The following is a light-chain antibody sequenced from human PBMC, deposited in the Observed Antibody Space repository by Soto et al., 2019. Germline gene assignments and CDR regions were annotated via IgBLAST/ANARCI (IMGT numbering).Light chain of an antibody. CDR1: RDINKW. CDR2: SAS. CDR3: QQAHSFPLT. Sequence: DSQMPQSPSSVSASVGDRVTITCRASRDINKWLAWHQQKPGKAPNLLIFSASSLQSGVPSRFSGSGSGTDFTLTITNLQPEDVAIYYCQQAHSFPLTFGPGTKVDLK. J-gene: IGKJ3*01. V-gene: IGKV1-12*01.